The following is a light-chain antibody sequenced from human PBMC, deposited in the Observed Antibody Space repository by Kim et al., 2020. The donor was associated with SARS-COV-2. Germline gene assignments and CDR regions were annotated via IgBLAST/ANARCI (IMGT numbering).Light chain of an antibody. CDR3: QMYDIAPWT. Sequence: DIQMTQSPSSLSASVGDRVTITCRASHAISHYLAWYQQKPGKVPKLLIYAASTLQSGVPSRFSGSGSGTDFTLTISSLQPEDVATYYCQMYDIAPWTFGQGTKVDIK. V-gene: IGKV1-27*01. CDR1: HAISHY. J-gene: IGKJ1*01. CDR2: AAS.